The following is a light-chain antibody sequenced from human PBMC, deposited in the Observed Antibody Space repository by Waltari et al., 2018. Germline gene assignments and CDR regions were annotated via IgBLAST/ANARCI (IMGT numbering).Light chain of an antibody. J-gene: IGKJ1*01. Sequence: DIQMTQSPSSLSASVGDRVTINCRSSQSISTYLNWYQQKPGKAPKLLIFAASSLQSCVPSRCSGSGSGTDFTLTIRSLQPEDFATYYCQQTYNSPPWTFGQGTKVEIK. CDR3: QQTYNSPPWT. V-gene: IGKV1-39*01. CDR2: AAS. CDR1: QSISTY.